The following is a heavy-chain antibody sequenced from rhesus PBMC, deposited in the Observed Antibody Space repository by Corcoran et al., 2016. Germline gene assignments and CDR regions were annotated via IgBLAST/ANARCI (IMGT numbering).Heavy chain of an antibody. Sequence: QVQLQESGLGVVKPSTHLCLTCASSGGSLSGHSRWSWIRPPPAKGLEWIGYIYGGSGSTSYNPSLKNRVTISKDTSKNQFSLKLSSVTAADTAVYYCAKSPGRIAAAGFDYWGQGVLVTVSS. CDR1: GGSLSGHSR. J-gene: IGHJ4*01. V-gene: IGHV4S7*01. D-gene: IGHD6-25*01. CDR3: AKSPGRIAAAGFDY. CDR2: IYGGSGST.